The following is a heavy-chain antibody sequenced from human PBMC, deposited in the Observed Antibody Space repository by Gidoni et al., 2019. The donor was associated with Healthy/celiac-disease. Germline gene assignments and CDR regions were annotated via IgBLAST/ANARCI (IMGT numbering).Heavy chain of an antibody. CDR1: GFTFSSYW. D-gene: IGHD3-22*01. CDR3: ARAGHSSGYDLYWYFDL. Sequence: AASGFTFSSYWMSWVRQAPGKGLEWVANIKQDGSEKYYVDSVKGRFTISRDNAKNSLYLQMNSLRAEDTAVYYCARAGHSSGYDLYWYFDLWGRGTLVTVSS. V-gene: IGHV3-7*01. CDR2: IKQDGSEK. J-gene: IGHJ2*01.